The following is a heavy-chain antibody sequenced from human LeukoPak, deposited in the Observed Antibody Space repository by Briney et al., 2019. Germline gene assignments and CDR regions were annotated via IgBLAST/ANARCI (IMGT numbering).Heavy chain of an antibody. CDR2: INHSGST. CDR3: ARGFRDSSSWYDYGVLRWFDP. Sequence: SETLSLTCAVYGGSFSGYYWSWIRQPPGKGLEWIGEINHSGSTNYNPSLKSRVTISVDTSKNQFSLKLSSVTAADTAVYYCARGFRDSSSWYDYGVLRWFDPWGQGTLVTVSS. CDR1: GGSFSGYY. D-gene: IGHD6-13*01. J-gene: IGHJ5*02. V-gene: IGHV4-34*01.